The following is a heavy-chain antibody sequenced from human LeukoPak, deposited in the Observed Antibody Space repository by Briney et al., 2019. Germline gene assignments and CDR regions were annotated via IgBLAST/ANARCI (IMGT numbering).Heavy chain of an antibody. CDR3: AGLPYCSGGSCSHFDY. Sequence: GESLKISCKGSGYRFTSYWIAWVRQMPGKGLEWMGIIYPDDSDTRYSPSFQGQVTMSADKSISTAYLQRSSLKASDTAMYYCAGLPYCSGGSCSHFDYWGQGTLVTVFS. CDR1: GYRFTSYW. CDR2: IYPDDSDT. J-gene: IGHJ4*02. V-gene: IGHV5-51*01. D-gene: IGHD2-15*01.